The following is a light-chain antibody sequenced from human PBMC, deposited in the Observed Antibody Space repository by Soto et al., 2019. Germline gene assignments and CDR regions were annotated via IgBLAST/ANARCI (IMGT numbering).Light chain of an antibody. V-gene: IGKV1-9*01. CDR3: QQVNSYPLT. CDR2: ATS. CDR1: QGINNY. Sequence: DIQLTQSPCFLSASVGDRVTITCRASQGINNYLAWYQQKPGKAPNLLIYATSTLQSGVPSRFSGSGSGTEFTLTISSLQPEDFAAYYCQQVNSYPLTFGGGTKVDIK. J-gene: IGKJ4*01.